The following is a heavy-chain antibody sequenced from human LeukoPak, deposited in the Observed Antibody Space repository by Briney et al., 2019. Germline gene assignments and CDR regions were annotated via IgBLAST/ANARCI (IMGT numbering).Heavy chain of an antibody. D-gene: IGHD3-10*01. CDR2: ISGSGGST. J-gene: IGHJ4*02. V-gene: IGHV3-23*01. CDR1: GFTFSSYA. Sequence: PGGSLRLSCAASGFTFSSYAMSWVRQAPGKGLEWVSAISGSGGSTYYADSVKGRFTISRDNSKNTLYLQMNSLRAEDTAVYYCAKPTVLLWFGELNYWGQGTLVTVSS. CDR3: AKPTVLLWFGELNY.